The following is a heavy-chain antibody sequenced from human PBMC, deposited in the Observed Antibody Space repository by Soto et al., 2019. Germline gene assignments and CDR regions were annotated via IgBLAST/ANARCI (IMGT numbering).Heavy chain of an antibody. Sequence: QRLSFAASGFTFYEYAMHWVRQAPGKFLEWVSGISWNSGSIGYADSVKGRFTISRDNAKNSLYLQMNSLRAEDTALYYCAKDIKVFGVGYSYYGMEVWGQGTTVIGSS. D-gene: IGHD3-3*01. CDR2: ISWNSGSI. CDR3: AKDIKVFGVGYSYYGMEV. J-gene: IGHJ6*02. V-gene: IGHV3-9*01. CDR1: GFTFYEYA.